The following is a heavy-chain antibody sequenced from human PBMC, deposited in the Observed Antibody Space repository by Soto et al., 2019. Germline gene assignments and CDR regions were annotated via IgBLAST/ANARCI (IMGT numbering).Heavy chain of an antibody. CDR3: ASLYGNYRVDY. D-gene: IGHD4-17*01. Sequence: QVQLVEAGGGVVQPGRSLRLSCAASGFTFSGHGMHWVRQAPGKGLEWGAVRWYDGSKENYADSVKGRLTISRDNSKNTLYLPMNSMRDEDTAVYYCASLYGNYRVDYWGQGTLVTVSS. V-gene: IGHV3-33*01. CDR2: RWYDGSKE. CDR1: GFTFSGHG. J-gene: IGHJ4*02.